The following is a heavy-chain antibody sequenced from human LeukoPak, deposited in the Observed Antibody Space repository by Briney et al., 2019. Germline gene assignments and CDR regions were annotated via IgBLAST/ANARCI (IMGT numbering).Heavy chain of an antibody. D-gene: IGHD6-19*01. CDR2: ISYDGSNK. J-gene: IGHJ6*03. CDR3: AKDIEQWPAYYMDV. V-gene: IGHV3-30*18. CDR1: GFTFSNYG. Sequence: GGSLRLSCAASGFTFSNYGMHWVRQAPGKGLEWVAVISYDGSNKYYADSVKGRFTISRDNAKNSLYLQMNSLRAEDMALYYCAKDIEQWPAYYMDVWGKGTTVTVSS.